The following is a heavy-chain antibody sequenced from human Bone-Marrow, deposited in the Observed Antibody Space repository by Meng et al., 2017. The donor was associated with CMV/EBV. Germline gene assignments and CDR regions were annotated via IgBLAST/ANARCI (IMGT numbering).Heavy chain of an antibody. J-gene: IGHJ4*02. CDR2: IIPIFGTR. D-gene: IGHD4-17*01. CDR3: ARGWGGDQEAIDY. CDR1: GGTFSSYA. V-gene: IGHV1-69*01. Sequence: KTSGGTFSSYAISWVRQAPEQGLEWMGVIIPIFGTRNYAQKFQGRVTITADESTSTAYMELSSLRSEDTAVYYCARGWGGDQEAIDYWGQGTLVTVSS.